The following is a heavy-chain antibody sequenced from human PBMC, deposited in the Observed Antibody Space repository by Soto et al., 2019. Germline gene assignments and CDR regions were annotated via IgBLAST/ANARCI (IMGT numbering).Heavy chain of an antibody. CDR2: IYWDDGK. CDR3: AHLVLLWFGELSAEYFQH. CDR1: GFSLSTSGVG. D-gene: IGHD3-10*01. V-gene: IGHV2-5*02. Sequence: QITLKESGPTLVKPTQTLTLTCTFSGFSLSTSGVGVGWIRQPPGKALEWLALIYWDDGKRYSPSLKSRLTITKDXXKXQVXLTMTNVDPVDTATYYCAHLVLLWFGELSAEYFQHWGQGTLVTVSS. J-gene: IGHJ1*01.